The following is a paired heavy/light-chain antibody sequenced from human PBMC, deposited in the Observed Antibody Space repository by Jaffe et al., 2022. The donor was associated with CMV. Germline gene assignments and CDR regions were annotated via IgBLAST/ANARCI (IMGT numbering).Heavy chain of an antibody. Sequence: QVQLVESGGGVVQPGRSLTISCAASEFLFSNHDIHWVRQAPGKGLEWVAVISFDGSDKDYADSVKGRFTISRDSSTNTLYLQMNSLRTDDTAVYYCTKGGFGSSSWHDGWDIWGQGTTVTVSS. J-gene: IGHJ6*02. V-gene: IGHV3-30*18. CDR2: ISFDGSDK. CDR1: EFLFSNHD. D-gene: IGHD6-13*01. CDR3: TKGGFGSSSWHDGWDI.
Light chain of an antibody. V-gene: IGKV3-11*01. CDR1: QSVSGH. J-gene: IGKJ4*01. Sequence: EIVLTQSPATLSLSPGERATLSCRASQSVSGHLAWYQQKPGQAPRLLIYDASNRATGIPARFSGSGSGTDFTLTISSLEPEDFAVYYCQRRDNWPLTFGGGTRVEI. CDR2: DAS. CDR3: QRRDNWPLT.